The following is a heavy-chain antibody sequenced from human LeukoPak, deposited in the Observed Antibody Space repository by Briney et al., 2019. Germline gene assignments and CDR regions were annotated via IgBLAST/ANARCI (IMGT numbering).Heavy chain of an antibody. CDR2: ISSSGSTI. D-gene: IGHD2-2*01. CDR3: AKTSPYQLSFDL. J-gene: IGHJ2*01. CDR1: GFTFSDYY. V-gene: IGHV3-11*04. Sequence: GGSLRLSCAASGFTFSDYYMSWIRQAPGKGLEWVSYISSSGSTIYYADSVKGRFTISRDNAKNLLYLQMDSLRAGDTAVYYCAKTSPYQLSFDLWGRGTLVTVSS.